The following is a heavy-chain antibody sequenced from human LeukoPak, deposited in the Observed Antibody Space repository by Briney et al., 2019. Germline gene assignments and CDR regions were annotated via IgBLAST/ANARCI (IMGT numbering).Heavy chain of an antibody. J-gene: IGHJ4*02. CDR1: GYSISSGYY. Sequence: SETLSLTCTVSGYSISSGYYWGWIRQPPGKGLEWIGNIYHSGSTYYNPSLKSRVTLSVDTSKNQFSLRVSSVTAADTAVYYCARVGDYLRGSYRYPNYFDYWGQGTLVTVSS. CDR2: IYHSGST. V-gene: IGHV4-38-2*02. CDR3: ARVGDYLRGSYRYPNYFDY. D-gene: IGHD3-16*02.